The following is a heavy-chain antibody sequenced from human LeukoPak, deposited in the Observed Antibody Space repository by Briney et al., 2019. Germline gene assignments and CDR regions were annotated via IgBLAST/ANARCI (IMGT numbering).Heavy chain of an antibody. D-gene: IGHD3-3*01. CDR1: GFTFSSYA. V-gene: IGHV3-23*01. CDR2: ISGSGGST. J-gene: IGHJ4*02. Sequence: GGSLRLSCAASGFTFSSYAMSWVRQAPGKGLEWVSAISGSGGSTYYADSVKGRFTISRDNSKNTLYLQMNSLRAEDTAVYYCAKSIRLDFWSGYLNWGLGTLVTVSS. CDR3: AKSIRLDFWSGYLN.